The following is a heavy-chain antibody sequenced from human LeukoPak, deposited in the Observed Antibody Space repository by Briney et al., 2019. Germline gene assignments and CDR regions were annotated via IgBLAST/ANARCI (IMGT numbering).Heavy chain of an antibody. D-gene: IGHD2-2*02. CDR2: IIHIFGTA. J-gene: IGHJ5*02. V-gene: IGHV1-69*13. Sequence: ASVKVSCKASGGTFSSYAISWVRQAPGQGLEWMGGIIHIFGTANYAQKFQGRVTITADESTSTAYMELSSLRSEDTAVYYCARATLEYCSSTTCYREFDPWGQGTLVTVSS. CDR1: GGTFSSYA. CDR3: ARATLEYCSSTTCYREFDP.